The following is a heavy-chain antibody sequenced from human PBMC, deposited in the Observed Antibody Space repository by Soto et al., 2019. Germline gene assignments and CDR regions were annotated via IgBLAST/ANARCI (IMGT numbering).Heavy chain of an antibody. V-gene: IGHV4-34*01. Sequence: PSETLSLTCAVYGGSFSGYYWSWIRQPPGKGLEWIGEINHSGSTNYNPSLKRRVTISVDTSKNQFSLKLSSVTAADTAVYYCARGLQGGPGTGTTIGPGTLHVYYYMDVWRKGTTVTVSS. J-gene: IGHJ6*03. CDR2: INHSGST. CDR1: GGSFSGYY. D-gene: IGHD1-7*01. CDR3: ARGLQGGPGTGTTIGPGTLHVYYYMDV.